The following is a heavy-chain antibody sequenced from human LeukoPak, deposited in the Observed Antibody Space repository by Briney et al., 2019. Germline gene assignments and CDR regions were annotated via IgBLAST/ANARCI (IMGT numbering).Heavy chain of an antibody. J-gene: IGHJ6*03. CDR1: GGSISGYF. Sequence: SETLSLTCTVSGGSISGYFWSWSRQPPGKGVEWIGNLYYMRGAWYKSSLKSRVTTSVDTSRNEFSLKLSSVTAADTAVYYCARYHIVVSGSMDVWGKGTTVTVSS. V-gene: IGHV4-59*01. CDR2: LYYMRGA. D-gene: IGHD2-21*01. CDR3: ARYHIVVSGSMDV.